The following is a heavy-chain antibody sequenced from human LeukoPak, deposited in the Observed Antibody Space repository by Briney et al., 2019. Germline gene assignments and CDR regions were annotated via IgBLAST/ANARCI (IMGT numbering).Heavy chain of an antibody. J-gene: IGHJ3*02. CDR2: INYSGST. Sequence: SETLSLTCTVSGGSISGSYWGWVRQPPGKGLECFGTINYSGSTKYNPSLKSRVTISVDKSKKQFSLKLSSVTAADTAVYYCARLSPDGFDIWGQGTMVTVFS. D-gene: IGHD2/OR15-2a*01. V-gene: IGHV4-59*12. CDR3: ARLSPDGFDI. CDR1: GGSISGSY.